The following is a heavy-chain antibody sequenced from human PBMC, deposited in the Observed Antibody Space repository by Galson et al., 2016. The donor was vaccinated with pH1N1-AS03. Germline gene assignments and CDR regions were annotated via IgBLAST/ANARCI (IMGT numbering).Heavy chain of an antibody. CDR2: INPNTGNP. J-gene: IGHJ4*02. V-gene: IGHV7-4-1*02. D-gene: IGHD4-17*01. CDR1: GYTFTNYA. Sequence: SVKVSCKASGYTFTNYALNWVRQAPGQGLEWMGWINPNTGNPTYAQGFTGRFVFSSERSVSTAYLQISSPKAEDTAVYYCARARTTATKGEIGFWGQGTLVTVSS. CDR3: ARARTTATKGEIGF.